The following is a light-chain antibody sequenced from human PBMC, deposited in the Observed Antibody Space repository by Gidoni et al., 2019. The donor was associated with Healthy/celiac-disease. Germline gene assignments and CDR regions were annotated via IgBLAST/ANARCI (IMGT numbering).Light chain of an antibody. Sequence: LACRASQSVSSNLAWYPQKPGQAPRLLIYGASTRATGIPARFSGSGSGTEFTLTISSLQSEDFAVYYCQQYNNWPPWTFGQGTKVEIK. CDR3: QQYNNWPPWT. CDR1: QSVSSN. V-gene: IGKV3-15*01. J-gene: IGKJ1*01. CDR2: GAS.